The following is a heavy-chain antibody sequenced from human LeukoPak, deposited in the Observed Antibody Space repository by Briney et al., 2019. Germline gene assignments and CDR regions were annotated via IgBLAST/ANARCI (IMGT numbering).Heavy chain of an antibody. J-gene: IGHJ3*02. CDR3: ARDKGTIWNSQNDPFDM. CDR1: RFPFSTYS. D-gene: IGHD1-7*01. CDR2: IDQDGTEK. V-gene: IGHV3-7*01. Sequence: GGFLRLSCAASRFPFSTYSMSWVRQAPGKGLEWVANIDQDGTEKYYVDSVKGRFTISRDNSENTLFLQMNSLRSEDTAVYYCARDKGTIWNSQNDPFDMWGQGTMVTVSS.